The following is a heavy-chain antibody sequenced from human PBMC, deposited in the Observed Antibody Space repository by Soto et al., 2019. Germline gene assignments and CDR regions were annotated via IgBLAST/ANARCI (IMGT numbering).Heavy chain of an antibody. V-gene: IGHV2-70*11. CDR3: ARIIGVGHYDILTGGYYYYYMDV. CDR2: IDWDDDK. J-gene: IGHJ6*03. Sequence: FSRSGPTLVNPTQTLTLTCTFSGFSLSTSGMCVSWIRQPPGKALEWLARIDWDDDKYYSTSLKTRLTISKDTSKNQVVLTMTNMDPVDTATYYCARIIGVGHYDILTGGYYYYYMDVWGKGTTVTVSS. CDR1: GFSLSTSGMC. D-gene: IGHD3-9*01.